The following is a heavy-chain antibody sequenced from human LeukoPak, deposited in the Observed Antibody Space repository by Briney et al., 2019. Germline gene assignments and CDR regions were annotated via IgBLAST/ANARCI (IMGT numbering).Heavy chain of an antibody. Sequence: SETLSLTCTVSGGSISGYYWNWIRQPPGKGLEWIGSIYYTGSTYYNPSLKSRVTISVDTSKNQFSLKLSSVTAADTVVYYCARRVEATYGVFDYWGQGTLVTVSS. J-gene: IGHJ4*02. V-gene: IGHV4-59*05. D-gene: IGHD1-26*01. CDR3: ARRVEATYGVFDY. CDR1: GGSISGYY. CDR2: IYYTGST.